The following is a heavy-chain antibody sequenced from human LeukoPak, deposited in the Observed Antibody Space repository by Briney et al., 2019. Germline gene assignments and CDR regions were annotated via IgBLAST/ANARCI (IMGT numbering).Heavy chain of an antibody. CDR1: GGSISSYY. V-gene: IGHV4-4*07. CDR2: IYISGTT. J-gene: IGHJ3*02. D-gene: IGHD2/OR15-2a*01. CDR3: ARDYYNGTSYTDVFDI. Sequence: SETLSLTCTVSGGSISSYYWSWIRQPPGKGLEWIGHIYISGTTHYNLSLKSRITMSVDTFKNQFSLNLSSVTAADTAVYFCARDYYNGTSYTDVFDIWGQGTKVTVSS.